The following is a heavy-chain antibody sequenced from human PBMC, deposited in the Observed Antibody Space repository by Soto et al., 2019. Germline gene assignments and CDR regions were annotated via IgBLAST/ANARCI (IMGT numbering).Heavy chain of an antibody. CDR2: ISYEGSNK. V-gene: IGHV3-30-3*01. D-gene: IGHD4-4*01. CDR3: ARVLGGMTTVPFDY. CDR1: VFTLSSYA. J-gene: IGHJ4*02. Sequence: AGGSLRLSCAASVFTLSSYAMHWVRQAPGTGLEWVAVISYEGSNKYYADSVKGRFTISRDNSKNTLYLQMNSLRTEDTAVYYCARVLGGMTTVPFDYWGQGALVTVPS.